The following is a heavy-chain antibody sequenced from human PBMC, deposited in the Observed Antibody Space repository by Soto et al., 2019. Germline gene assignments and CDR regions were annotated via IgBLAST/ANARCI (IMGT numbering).Heavy chain of an antibody. V-gene: IGHV1-46*01. CDR2: IIPIFGTR. Sequence: QVQLVQSGAELKKPGASVKLSCKASGYTLTSYYMHWLRQAPGQGLEWMGGIIPIFGTRDYAQKFQGRVTITADPSTSTAYLELSGLTSDDTAVYYCARDGSDYSTSGHYDPWGQGTLVTVSS. J-gene: IGHJ5*02. D-gene: IGHD3-22*01. CDR1: GYTLTSYY. CDR3: ARDGSDYSTSGHYDP.